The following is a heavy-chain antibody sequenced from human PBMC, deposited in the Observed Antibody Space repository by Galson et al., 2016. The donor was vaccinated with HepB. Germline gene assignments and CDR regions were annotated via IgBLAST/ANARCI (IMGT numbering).Heavy chain of an antibody. CDR3: ATGGGYSTNEPFDI. CDR2: IKSNPDGGTR. CDR1: GFSFSNAW. J-gene: IGHJ3*02. Sequence: SLRLSCAASGFSFSNAWMNWVRQAPGKGLEWVGRIKSNPDGGTRDYAAPVKGRFSVSRDDSENTVYLQMNSLKTEDSSVYYGATGGGYSTNEPFDIWGQGTMVTVS. D-gene: IGHD2-8*01. V-gene: IGHV3-15*07.